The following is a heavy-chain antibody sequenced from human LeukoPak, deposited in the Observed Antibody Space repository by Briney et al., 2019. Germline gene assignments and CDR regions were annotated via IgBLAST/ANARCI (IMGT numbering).Heavy chain of an antibody. CDR2: IYHSGST. CDR3: ARARYGSGWFDP. V-gene: IGHV4-30-2*01. Sequence: PSQTLSLTCAVSGGSISSGGYSWRWIRQPPGKGLEWIGYIYHSGSTYYNPPLKSRVTISVDRSKNQFSLKLSSVTAADTAVYYCARARYGSGWFDPWGQGTLVTVSS. D-gene: IGHD3-16*02. CDR1: GGSISSGGYS. J-gene: IGHJ5*02.